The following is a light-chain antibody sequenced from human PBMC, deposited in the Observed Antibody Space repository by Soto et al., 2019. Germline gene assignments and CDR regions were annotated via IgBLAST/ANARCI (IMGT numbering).Light chain of an antibody. CDR1: QSVSSN. CDR2: GAS. J-gene: IGKJ4*01. CDR3: QQYNNWPLT. V-gene: IGKV3-15*01. Sequence: EIVMTQSPATLSMSPGERATLSCRASQSVSSNLAWYQQQPGQAPRLLIYGASTRVTGFPARFSGSGSGTEVTLTISSLQSEDCAVYYCQQYNNWPLTFGGGTKVEIK.